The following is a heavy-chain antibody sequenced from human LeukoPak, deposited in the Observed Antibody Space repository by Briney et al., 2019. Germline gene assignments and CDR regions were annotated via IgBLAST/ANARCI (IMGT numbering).Heavy chain of an antibody. CDR2: IYYSGST. Sequence: SETLSRTCAVYGGSCSGYYWGWIRQPPGKGLEWIGSIYYSGSTYYNPSLKSRVTISVDTSKNQFSLKLSSVTAADTAVYYCARARPLEWELHGPYYYYYYGMDVWGQGTTVTVSS. CDR1: GGSCSGYY. D-gene: IGHD1-26*01. CDR3: ARARPLEWELHGPYYYYYYGMDV. J-gene: IGHJ6*02. V-gene: IGHV4-34*01.